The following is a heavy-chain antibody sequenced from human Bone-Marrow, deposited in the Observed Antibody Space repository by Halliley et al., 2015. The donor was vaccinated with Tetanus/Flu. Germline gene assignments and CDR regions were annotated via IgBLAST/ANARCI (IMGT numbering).Heavy chain of an antibody. D-gene: IGHD3-16*01. CDR3: ARNFWPYVSVWGTFGQ. Sequence: GNIFYGGSTDYNPSPKSRITMSVDTSKNQFSLKLSSVPAADTAVYFCARNFWPYVSVWGTFGQWGQGTLVSVSS. V-gene: IGHV4-28*01. J-gene: IGHJ4*02. CDR2: IFYGGST.